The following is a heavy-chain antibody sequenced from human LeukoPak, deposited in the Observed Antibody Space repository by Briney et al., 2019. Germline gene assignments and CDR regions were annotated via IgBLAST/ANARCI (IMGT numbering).Heavy chain of an antibody. CDR1: GGSFSGYY. CDR3: ARVKSSSWYVY. Sequence: PSETLSLTCAVYGGSFSGYYWSWIRQPPGKGLEWIGEINHSGSTNYNPSLKSRVTISVDTSKNQFSLKLSSVTAADTAVYYCARVKSSSWYVYWGQGTLVTVSS. CDR2: INHSGST. D-gene: IGHD6-13*01. J-gene: IGHJ4*02. V-gene: IGHV4-34*01.